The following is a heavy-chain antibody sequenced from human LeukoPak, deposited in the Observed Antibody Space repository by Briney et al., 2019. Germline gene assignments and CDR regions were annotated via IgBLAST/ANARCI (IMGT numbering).Heavy chain of an antibody. Sequence: ASVKVSCKASGYTFTVYYIHWVRQAPGQGLEWIGWIYPKNGGTYYAQKFQGRVTMTRDTSINTSYMELSGLRSDDTAVYYCLRENWYYDYWGQGTLVTVSS. V-gene: IGHV1-2*02. D-gene: IGHD1-1*01. CDR2: IYPKNGGT. CDR1: GYTFTVYY. CDR3: LRENWYYDY. J-gene: IGHJ4*02.